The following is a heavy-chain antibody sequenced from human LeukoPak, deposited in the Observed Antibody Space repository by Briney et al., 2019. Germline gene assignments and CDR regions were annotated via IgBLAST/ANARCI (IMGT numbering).Heavy chain of an antibody. Sequence: SETLSLTCTVSGGSISSYYWSWIRQPPGKGLEWIGYIYYSGSTNYNPSLKSRVTISVDTSKNQFSLKLSSVTAADTAVYYCARHAPNYDILTGYSLYYFDYWGQGTLVTVSS. D-gene: IGHD3-9*01. CDR3: ARHAPNYDILTGYSLYYFDY. J-gene: IGHJ4*02. V-gene: IGHV4-59*08. CDR2: IYYSGST. CDR1: GGSISSYY.